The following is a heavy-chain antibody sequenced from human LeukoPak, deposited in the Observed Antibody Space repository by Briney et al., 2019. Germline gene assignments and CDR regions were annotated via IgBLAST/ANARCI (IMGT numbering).Heavy chain of an antibody. CDR2: IYYSGST. Sequence: SETLSLTCTVSGGSISSSSYYWGWIRQPPGKGLEWIGSIYYSGSTYYNPSLKSRVTISVDTSKNQFSLKLSSVTTADTAVYYCARGPQYHDILTGYEGAFDIWGQGTMVTVSS. CDR3: ARGPQYHDILTGYEGAFDI. V-gene: IGHV4-39*07. J-gene: IGHJ3*02. CDR1: GGSISSSSYY. D-gene: IGHD3-9*01.